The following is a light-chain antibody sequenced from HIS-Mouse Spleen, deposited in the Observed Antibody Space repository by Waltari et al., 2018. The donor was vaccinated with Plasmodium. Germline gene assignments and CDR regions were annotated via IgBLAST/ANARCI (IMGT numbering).Light chain of an antibody. J-gene: IGLJ3*02. V-gene: IGLV3-10*01. CDR3: YSTDSSGNHRV. Sequence: SYELTQPPSVSVSPGQTARITCSGDALPKKYAYWYQQKSGQAPVLVIYEDSKRPSGIPGRVSGSSSGTMATLTIRGAQVEDEADYYWYSTDSSGNHRVFGGGTKLTVL. CDR1: ALPKKY. CDR2: EDS.